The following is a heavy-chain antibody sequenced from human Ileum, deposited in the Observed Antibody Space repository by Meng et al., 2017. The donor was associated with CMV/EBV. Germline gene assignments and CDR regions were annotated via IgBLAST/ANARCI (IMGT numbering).Heavy chain of an antibody. CDR1: GDSIGTNSHY. V-gene: IGHV4-30-4*08. CDR2: IHCGGST. J-gene: IGHJ4*02. D-gene: IGHD3-16*01. Sequence: QVQLQESGPGLVKPSETLSLTCTVSGDSIGTNSHYWSWIRQPPGKGLEYIGYIHCGGSTHYNPSLKSRFSISVDRSKNQFSLKVTSVIAADTALYYCARRGDAEEFDYWGQGALVTVSS. CDR3: ARRGDAEEFDY.